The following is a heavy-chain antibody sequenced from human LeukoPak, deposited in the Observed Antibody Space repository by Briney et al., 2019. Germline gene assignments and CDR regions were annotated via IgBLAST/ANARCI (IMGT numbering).Heavy chain of an antibody. CDR3: ARERPSSYYFDY. J-gene: IGHJ4*02. Sequence: GASVKVSCTASGYPVNIFYTHWVRQAPGQGLEWVGIIYPSGGSASFTQKFQGRVTMTRDTSTSTFYMELSSLRSEDTAVYFCARERPSSYYFDYWGQGTLVTVSS. CDR1: GYPVNIFY. CDR2: IYPSGGSA. V-gene: IGHV1-46*02.